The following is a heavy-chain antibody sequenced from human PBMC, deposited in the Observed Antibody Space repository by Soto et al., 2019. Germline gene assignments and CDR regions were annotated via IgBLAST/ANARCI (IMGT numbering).Heavy chain of an antibody. Sequence: GGSLRLSCAASGFTISTYHLNWVRQAPGKGLEWVSYISTDLRALYYADSVRGRFTISRDNAKNSLYLQMTSLRDEDTGVYYCTRDGRRGYDMDVWGQGTTVTVSS. V-gene: IGHV3-48*02. D-gene: IGHD1-26*01. CDR1: GFTISTYH. CDR2: ISTDLRAL. J-gene: IGHJ6*02. CDR3: TRDGRRGYDMDV.